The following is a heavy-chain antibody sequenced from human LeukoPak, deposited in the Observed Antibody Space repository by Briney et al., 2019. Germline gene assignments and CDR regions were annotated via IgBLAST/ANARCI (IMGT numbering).Heavy chain of an antibody. CDR2: ISGPSSHT. CDR1: GFTFSGFA. D-gene: IGHD1-26*01. J-gene: IGHJ4*02. Sequence: PGGSLRLSCVASGFTFSGFAMIWVRQAPGKGLQWVSAISGPSSHTYYADSVRGRFTISRDNAKNSLYLQMNSLRAEDTALYYCTSTGILGATTGVGLFDYWGQGTLVTVSS. V-gene: IGHV3-23*01. CDR3: TSTGILGATTGVGLFDY.